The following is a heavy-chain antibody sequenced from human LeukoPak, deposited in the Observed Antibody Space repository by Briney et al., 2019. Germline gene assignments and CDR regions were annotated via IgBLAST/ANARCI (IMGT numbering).Heavy chain of an antibody. V-gene: IGHV1-69*05. J-gene: IGHJ5*02. CDR3: ASFLVTAAGNWFDP. D-gene: IGHD6-13*01. Sequence: GASVKVSCKASGGTFSSYAISWVRQAPGQGLEWMAGIIPIFGTANYAQKFQGRVTITTDESTSTAYMELTSLRSEDTAVYYCASFLVTAAGNWFDPWGQGTLVTVSS. CDR1: GGTFSSYA. CDR2: IIPIFGTA.